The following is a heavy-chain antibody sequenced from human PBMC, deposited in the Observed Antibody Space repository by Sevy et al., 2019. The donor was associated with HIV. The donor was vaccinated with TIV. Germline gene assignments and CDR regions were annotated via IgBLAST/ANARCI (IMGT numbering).Heavy chain of an antibody. CDR1: GYSVIEFS. CDR3: ATTKDYYDSSGYPFDY. J-gene: IGHJ4*02. CDR2: FDPEDDET. V-gene: IGHV1-24*01. Sequence: ASVKVSCKVSGYSVIEFSMHWVRQAPGKGLEWMGTFDPEDDETIYAQKIQGRVTMTEDTSTDTAYMELSSLRSEDTAVYYCATTKDYYDSSGYPFDYWGQGTLVTVSS. D-gene: IGHD3-22*01.